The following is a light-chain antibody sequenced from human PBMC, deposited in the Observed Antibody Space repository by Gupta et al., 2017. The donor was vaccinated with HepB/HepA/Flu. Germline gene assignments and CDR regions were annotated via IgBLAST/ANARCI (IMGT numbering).Light chain of an antibody. CDR3: AVWDHNLKAVV. V-gene: IGLV1-36*01. J-gene: IGLJ2*01. Sequence: QSVLTQSPSVSEAPRQRVTISCSGSSSNIGNYGVNWYQQLPGKAPKLLMDYDDLLVAGVYDRFSCYKAANYASREINGLRSEDEGDDYCAVWDHNLKAVVFGGGTKVTVL. CDR1: SSNIGNYG. CDR2: YDD.